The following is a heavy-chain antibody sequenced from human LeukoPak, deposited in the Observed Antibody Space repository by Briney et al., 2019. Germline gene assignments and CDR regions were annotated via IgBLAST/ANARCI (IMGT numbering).Heavy chain of an antibody. CDR3: AKEPYGSGTVDY. D-gene: IGHD3-10*01. Sequence: GGSLRLSCAASGFTFDDYAMHWVRQAPGKGLEWVSGISWNSGSIGYADSVKGRFTISRDNAKNSLYLQMNSLRAEDTALYYCAKEPYGSGTVDYWGQGTLVTVSS. CDR1: GFTFDDYA. V-gene: IGHV3-9*01. J-gene: IGHJ4*02. CDR2: ISWNSGSI.